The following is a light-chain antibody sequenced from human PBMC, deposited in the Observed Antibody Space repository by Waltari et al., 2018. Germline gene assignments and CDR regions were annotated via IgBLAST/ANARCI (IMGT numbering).Light chain of an antibody. CDR1: QDINYH. CDR2: KAS. J-gene: IGKJ4*01. Sequence: DIQLTQSPSSLSASVGDRVTITCRSSQDINYHLAWYQKKPGKAPQLLIYKASSLQSGVPSRFSGSGSGTEFTLTISSLQHEDFAFYYCQHHDGYPLTFGGGTKVEIQ. V-gene: IGKV1-17*01. CDR3: QHHDGYPLT.